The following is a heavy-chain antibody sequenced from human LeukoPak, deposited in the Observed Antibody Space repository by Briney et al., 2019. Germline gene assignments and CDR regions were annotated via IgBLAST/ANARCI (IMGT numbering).Heavy chain of an antibody. D-gene: IGHD1-1*01. J-gene: IGHJ4*02. CDR1: GGSFSVYY. CDR2: INHSGST. Sequence: PSEPLSLTCAVYGGSFSVYYWSWIRQPPGKGLEWIGEINHSGSTNYNTSLKSRVTISVDTSKNQFSLKLSSVTAADTAVYYCARGLMAPGFDYWGQGTLVTVSS. CDR3: ARGLMAPGFDY. V-gene: IGHV4-34*01.